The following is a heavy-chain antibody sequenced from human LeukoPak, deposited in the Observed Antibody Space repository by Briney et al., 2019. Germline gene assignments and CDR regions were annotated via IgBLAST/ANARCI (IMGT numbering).Heavy chain of an antibody. CDR3: ARHPTYTVTEIDY. D-gene: IGHD4-17*01. CDR2: IYYSGST. Sequence: TPSETLSLTCAVYGGSFSSYYWGWIRQPPGKGLEWIGSIYYSGSTYYNPSLKSRVTISVDTSKNQFSLKLSSVTAADTAVYYCARHPTYTVTEIDYWGQGTLVTVSS. CDR1: GGSFSSYY. J-gene: IGHJ4*02. V-gene: IGHV4-39*01.